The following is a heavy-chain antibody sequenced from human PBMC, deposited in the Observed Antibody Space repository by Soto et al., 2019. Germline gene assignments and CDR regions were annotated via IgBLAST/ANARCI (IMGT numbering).Heavy chain of an antibody. CDR3: ARDPLYDNDRTDYALALFDY. V-gene: IGHV1-69*06. D-gene: IGHD3-22*01. CDR2: LIPIFGTA. J-gene: IGHJ4*02. Sequence: ASVKVSCKASGGTFSSYAISWVRQAPGQGLEWMGGLIPIFGTANYAQKFQGRVTITADKSTSTAYMELSSLRSEDTAVYYCARDPLYDNDRTDYALALFDYWGQGTLVTVSS. CDR1: GGTFSSYA.